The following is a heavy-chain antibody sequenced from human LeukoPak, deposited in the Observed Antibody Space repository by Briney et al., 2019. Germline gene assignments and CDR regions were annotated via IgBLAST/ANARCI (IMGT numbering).Heavy chain of an antibody. Sequence: ASVKVSCKASGYTFTGFYMHWVRQAPGQGLEWMGWINPNSGDTNYVQKFQGRVAMTRDTSISTAYMELSRLRSDGTAVYFCASGFMGYDRSGYYDDAFDIWGQGTMVTVSS. D-gene: IGHD3-22*01. CDR1: GYTFTGFY. V-gene: IGHV1-2*02. J-gene: IGHJ3*02. CDR3: ASGFMGYDRSGYYDDAFDI. CDR2: INPNSGDT.